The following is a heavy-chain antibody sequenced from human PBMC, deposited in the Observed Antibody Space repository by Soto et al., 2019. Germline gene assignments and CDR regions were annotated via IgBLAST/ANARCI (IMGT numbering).Heavy chain of an antibody. CDR3: ARQWELSGYYYGMDV. J-gene: IGHJ6*02. CDR2: MNPNSGNT. D-gene: IGHD1-26*01. V-gene: IGHV1-8*01. Sequence: ASVKVSCKASGYTFTSYDINWVRQATGQGLEWMGWMNPNSGNTGYAQKFQGRVTMTRNTSISTAYMELSSLRSEDTAVYYCARQWELSGYYYGMDVWGQGTTVTVSS. CDR1: GYTFTSYD.